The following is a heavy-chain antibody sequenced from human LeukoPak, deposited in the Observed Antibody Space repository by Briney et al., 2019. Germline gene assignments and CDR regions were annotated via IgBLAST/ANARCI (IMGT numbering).Heavy chain of an antibody. D-gene: IGHD6-13*01. V-gene: IGHV4-39*01. CDR3: ARHERDSSSWSTGSY. J-gene: IGHJ4*02. CDR1: GGSISSSSYY. Sequence: SETLSLTCTVSGGSISSSSYYWGWIRQPPGKGLEWIGRIYYSGSTYYNPSLKSRVTISVDTSKNQFSLKLSSLTAADTAVYYCARHERDSSSWSTGSYWGQGTLVTVSS. CDR2: IYYSGST.